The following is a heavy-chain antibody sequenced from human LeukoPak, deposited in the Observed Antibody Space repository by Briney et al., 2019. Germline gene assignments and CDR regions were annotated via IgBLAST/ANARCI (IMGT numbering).Heavy chain of an antibody. D-gene: IGHD3-10*01. V-gene: IGHV3-7*01. CDR1: GFTFSSYG. J-gene: IGHJ5*02. CDR2: IKRDGSEK. CDR3: AKYSHGSGTSFDP. Sequence: GGSLRLSCAASGFTFSSYGMLWVRQAPGKGLEWVANIKRDGSEKHYVDSVKGRFTISRDNAKNSLYLQMSSLRAEDTAVFYCAKYSHGSGTSFDPWGQGTLVTVSS.